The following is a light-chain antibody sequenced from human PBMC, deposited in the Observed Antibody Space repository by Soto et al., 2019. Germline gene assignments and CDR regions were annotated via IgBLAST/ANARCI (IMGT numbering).Light chain of an antibody. CDR2: DAS. CDR1: HDINNF. Sequence: DIQVTQSPASLSASIGDRVTITCQASHDINNFLNWYQVKPGRAPKVMIYDASNLETGVPSRFSGRGAGTSFIFTISNLQPEDAATYDCQQYDTEPPLAFGGGTKVEIK. CDR3: QQYDTEPPLA. V-gene: IGKV1-33*01. J-gene: IGKJ4*01.